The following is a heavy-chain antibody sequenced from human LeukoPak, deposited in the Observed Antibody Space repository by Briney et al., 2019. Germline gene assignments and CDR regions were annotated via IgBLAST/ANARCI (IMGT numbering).Heavy chain of an antibody. Sequence: GSLRLSCAASGFTFSSYWMSWVRQPPGKGLEWIGEIYRSGSTNYNPSLKSRVTISVDKSKNQFSLKLSSVTAADTAVYYCARELSVAPYGMDVWGQGTTVTVSS. D-gene: IGHD6-19*01. CDR3: ARELSVAPYGMDV. CDR1: GFTFSSYW. CDR2: IYRSGST. V-gene: IGHV4-4*02. J-gene: IGHJ6*02.